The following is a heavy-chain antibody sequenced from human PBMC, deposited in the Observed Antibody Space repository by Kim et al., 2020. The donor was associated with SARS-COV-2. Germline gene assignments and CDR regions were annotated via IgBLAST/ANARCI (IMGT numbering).Heavy chain of an antibody. J-gene: IGHJ5*02. CDR3: ARRRREYYGSGSRNWFDP. CDR2: IYPGDSDT. V-gene: IGHV5-51*01. CDR1: GYSFTSYW. Sequence: GESLKISCKGSGYSFTSYWIGWVRQMPGKGLEWMGIIYPGDSDTRYSPSFQGQVTISADKSISTAYLQWSSLKASDTAMYYCARRRREYYGSGSRNWFDPWGQGTLVTVSS. D-gene: IGHD3-10*01.